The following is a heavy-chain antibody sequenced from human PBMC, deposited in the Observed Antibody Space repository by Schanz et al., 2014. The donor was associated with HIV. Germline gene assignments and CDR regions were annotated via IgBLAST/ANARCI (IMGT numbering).Heavy chain of an antibody. V-gene: IGHV1-46*01. CDR3: ARDFNIGDQYYFDH. CDR1: GATFSSYA. J-gene: IGHJ4*02. Sequence: QLQLVQSGAEVKKPGSSVKISCKGSGATFSSYAISWVRQAPGQGLEWMGMINPSGAGTTYAQKFQGRVTMTRDTSTSTVYMDLSSLTSEDTAVYFCARDFNIGDQYYFDHWGQGTLVTVSS. D-gene: IGHD2-21*02. CDR2: INPSGAGT.